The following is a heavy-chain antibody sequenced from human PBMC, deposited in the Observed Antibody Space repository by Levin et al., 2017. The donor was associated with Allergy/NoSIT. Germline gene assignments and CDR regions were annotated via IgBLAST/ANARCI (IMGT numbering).Heavy chain of an antibody. CDR2: VSYHGNKQ. V-gene: IGHV3-30*18. CDR1: GFTFTNYA. J-gene: IGHJ4*02. Sequence: PGGSLRLSCAASGFTFTNYAMHWFRQAPGKGLEWVALVSYHGNKQFYADSVRGRFTVSRDNSRNTVFLQMDSLRQEDAALYFCAKDGPHIGDYYWGQGTLVSVSS. D-gene: IGHD2-21*01. CDR3: AKDGPHIGDYY.